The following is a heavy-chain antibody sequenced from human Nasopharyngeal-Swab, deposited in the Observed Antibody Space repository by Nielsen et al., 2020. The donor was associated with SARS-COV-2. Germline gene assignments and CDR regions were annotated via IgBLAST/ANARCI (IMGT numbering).Heavy chain of an antibody. D-gene: IGHD3-10*01. CDR2: IKSKTDGGTT. V-gene: IGHV3-15*01. CDR3: TTERFGGFDY. J-gene: IGHJ4*02. Sequence: GESLKISCAASGLTFSNAWMSWVRQAPGKGLEWVGRIKSKTDGGTTDYAAPVKGRFTISRDDSKNTLYLQMNSLKTEDTAVYYCTTERFGGFDYWGQGTLVTVSS. CDR1: GLTFSNAW.